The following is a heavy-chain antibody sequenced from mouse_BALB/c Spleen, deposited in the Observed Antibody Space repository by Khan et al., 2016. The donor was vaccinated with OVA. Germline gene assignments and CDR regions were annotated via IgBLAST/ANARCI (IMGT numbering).Heavy chain of an antibody. V-gene: IGHV1-7*01. CDR2: INPTTGYS. CDR3: ARGGYTVVATRNWYFDV. CDR1: GYTFTSYW. Sequence: QVQLQQSGAELAKPGASVKMSCKASGYTFTSYWMHWVKQRPGQGLEWIGYINPTTGYSEYNQKFKDKATLTADKSSSTAYMQLSSLTSEDCTVYDCARGGYTVVATRNWYFDVWGAGTTVTVSS. D-gene: IGHD1-1*01. J-gene: IGHJ1*01.